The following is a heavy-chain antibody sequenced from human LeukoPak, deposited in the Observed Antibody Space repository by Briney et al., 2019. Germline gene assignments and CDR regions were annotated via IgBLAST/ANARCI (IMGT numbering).Heavy chain of an antibody. CDR2: TYYSGST. V-gene: IGHV4-31*03. D-gene: IGHD3-22*01. J-gene: IGHJ4*02. Sequence: PSETLSLTCTVSGGSISSGGYYWSWIRQHPGKGLEWIGYTYYSGSTYYNPSLKSRVTISVDTSKNQFSLKLSSVTAADTAVYYCARGTYYYDSSGYYFDYWGQGTLVTVSS. CDR1: GGSISSGGYY. CDR3: ARGTYYYDSSGYYFDY.